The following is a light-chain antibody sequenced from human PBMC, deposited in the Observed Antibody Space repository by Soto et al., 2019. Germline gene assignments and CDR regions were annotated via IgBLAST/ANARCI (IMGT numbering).Light chain of an antibody. CDR3: CSYPVSHTWV. Sequence: QSALTQPRSVSGSPGQSVTISCTGTNGDIANYNYVSWYQQHPGKAPKVMIYAVYKRPSGVPDRFSGSKSGNTASLTISGLQAEDEADYYCCSYPVSHTWVFGGGTKLTVL. CDR2: AVY. J-gene: IGLJ3*02. CDR1: NGDIANYNY. V-gene: IGLV2-11*01.